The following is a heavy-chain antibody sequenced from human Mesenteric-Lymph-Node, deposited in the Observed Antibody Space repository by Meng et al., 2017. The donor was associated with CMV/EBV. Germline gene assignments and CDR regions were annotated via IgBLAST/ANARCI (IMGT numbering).Heavy chain of an antibody. J-gene: IGHJ4*02. V-gene: IGHV3-23*01. CDR2: ISGGGGST. D-gene: IGHD5-18*01. CDR1: GITFSSYA. CDR3: AIRGYSYGGDDY. Sequence: GGSLRLSCAASGITFSSYAVSWVRQAPGKGLEWVSAISGGGGSTYYADAVKGRFTISRDNSKNTLYLQMNSLRAEDTAVYYCAIRGYSYGGDDYWGQGTLVTVSP.